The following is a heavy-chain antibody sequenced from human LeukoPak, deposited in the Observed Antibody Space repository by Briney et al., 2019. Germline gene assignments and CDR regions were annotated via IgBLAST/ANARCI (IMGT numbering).Heavy chain of an antibody. V-gene: IGHV1-2*02. Sequence: GASVKVSCKASVYTFTGYYMHWVRQAPGQGLEWMGWINPDSGGTNYAQKFQGRVTMTRDTSISTAYMELSRLRSDDTAVYYCARAGYNSSWYYLDYWGQGALVTVSS. D-gene: IGHD6-13*01. J-gene: IGHJ4*02. CDR3: ARAGYNSSWYYLDY. CDR2: INPDSGGT. CDR1: VYTFTGYY.